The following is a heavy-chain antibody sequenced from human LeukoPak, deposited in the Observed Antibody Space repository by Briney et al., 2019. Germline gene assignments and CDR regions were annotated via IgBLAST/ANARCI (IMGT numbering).Heavy chain of an antibody. CDR1: GFTFTSYA. CDR2: ISSSGSTK. CDR3: ARELVAGSFDY. Sequence: PGGSLRLSCAVSGFTFTSYAMSWVRQAPGKGLEWVSHISSSGSTKHYADSVKGRLTISRDNAKNSLYLQMNSLRGEDTAVYYCARELVAGSFDYWGQGTLVTVSS. V-gene: IGHV3-48*03. J-gene: IGHJ4*02. D-gene: IGHD6-19*01.